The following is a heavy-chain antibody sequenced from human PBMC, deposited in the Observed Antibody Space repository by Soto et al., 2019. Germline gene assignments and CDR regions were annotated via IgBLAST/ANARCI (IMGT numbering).Heavy chain of an antibody. CDR3: ARHWIAGSSIP. V-gene: IGHV4-39*01. CDR1: GDSISSSSKY. CDR2: IRDSGTS. Sequence: AETLTLTCSVSGDSISSSSKYWGWIRQPPGKGLEWIGSIRDSGTSYYNPSLKRRATIIVNTTKNQLSQKLSSVTAADTAEYYCARHWIAGSSIPWGQGTLVTVSS. D-gene: IGHD2-21*01. J-gene: IGHJ5*02.